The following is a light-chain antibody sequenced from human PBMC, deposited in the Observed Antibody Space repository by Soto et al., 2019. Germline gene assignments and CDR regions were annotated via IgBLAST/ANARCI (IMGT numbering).Light chain of an antibody. Sequence: IQVTQSPSTLSASVGDRVTITCRASQSVMSWLAWHQQKPGKAPKLLIYKASDLDVGVPSRFSGSGSATEFTLTVTSLQPEDFPTYFWQQYYKYSTFGHVTNVDIK. V-gene: IGKV1-5*03. J-gene: IGKJ1*01. CDR2: KAS. CDR3: QQYYKYST. CDR1: QSVMSW.